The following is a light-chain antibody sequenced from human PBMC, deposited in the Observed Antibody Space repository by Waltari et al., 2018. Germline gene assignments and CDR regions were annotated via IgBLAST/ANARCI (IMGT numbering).Light chain of an antibody. V-gene: IGKV3-20*01. J-gene: IGKJ2*01. CDR1: QSVSSSY. Sequence: EIVLTQSPGTLSLSPGERATLSGRASQSVSSSYLAWYQQKPGQGPRLLIYGESSRATGIPDRFSGSGSGTDFTLTISRMEPEDFAVYYCQKYGSSPRYTFGQGTKLEIK. CDR3: QKYGSSPRYT. CDR2: GES.